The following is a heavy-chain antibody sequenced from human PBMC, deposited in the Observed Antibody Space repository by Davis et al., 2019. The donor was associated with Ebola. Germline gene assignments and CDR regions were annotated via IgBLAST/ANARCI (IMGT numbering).Heavy chain of an antibody. V-gene: IGHV1-46*01. D-gene: IGHD4-17*01. Sequence: ASVKVSCKASGYTFATYYIHWLREAPAQGLEWMGIITPSGGTTNYAQKFWGRVTMTRDTSTSTVYMELSSLRSEDTAVYYCSRDDYGDTYYGMDVWGQGTTVTVSS. J-gene: IGHJ6*02. CDR1: GYTFATYY. CDR3: SRDDYGDTYYGMDV. CDR2: ITPSGGTT.